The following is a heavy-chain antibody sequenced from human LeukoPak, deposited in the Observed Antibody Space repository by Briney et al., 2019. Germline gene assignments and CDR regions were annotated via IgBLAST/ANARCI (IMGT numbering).Heavy chain of an antibody. J-gene: IGHJ4*02. CDR3: ARRGGGNYPYYFDY. CDR2: IDRHGNT. D-gene: IGHD3-16*01. V-gene: IGHV4-34*01. CDR1: DESFSGYLSDSY. Sequence: SETLSLTCAIYDESFSGYLSDSYWSWVRRPPGKGLEWIGEIDRHGNTNYSPSLKSRVTISIQTSKSQFSLNLNSVTDPDTAVYYCARRGGGNYPYYFDYWGRGTPVTVSS.